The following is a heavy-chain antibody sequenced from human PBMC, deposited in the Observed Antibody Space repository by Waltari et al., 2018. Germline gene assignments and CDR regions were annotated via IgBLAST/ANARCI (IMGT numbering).Heavy chain of an antibody. J-gene: IGHJ4*02. CDR1: GGSISSGGYY. CDR3: ARFGRQQLANFDY. V-gene: IGHV4-31*03. D-gene: IGHD6-13*01. CDR2: IYYSGST. Sequence: QVQLQESGPGLVKPSQTLSLTCTVYGGSISSGGYYWSWIRQHPGKGLEWIGYIYYSGSTYYNPSLKSRVTISVDTSKNQFSLKLSSVTAADTAVYYCARFGRQQLANFDYWGQGTLVTVSS.